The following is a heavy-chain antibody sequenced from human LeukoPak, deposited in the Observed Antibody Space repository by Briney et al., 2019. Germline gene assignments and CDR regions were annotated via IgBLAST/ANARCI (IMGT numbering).Heavy chain of an antibody. V-gene: IGHV3-21*01. D-gene: IGHD4-17*01. CDR3: ARGHTAVTRHFDF. CDR1: GFTFTTYS. Sequence: PGGSLRLSCEASGFTFTTYSRTWVRQAPGKGLEWVSIISSGSSAIFSADALKGRFTISRDDAKNLLYLDMNSLRAEDTAVYYCARGHTAVTRHFDFWGQGTLVTVSS. CDR2: ISSGSSAI. J-gene: IGHJ4*02.